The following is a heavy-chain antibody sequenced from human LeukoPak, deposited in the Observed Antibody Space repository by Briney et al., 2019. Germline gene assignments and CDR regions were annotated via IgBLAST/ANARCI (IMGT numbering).Heavy chain of an antibody. J-gene: IGHJ6*03. CDR2: AYSGVNA. CDR1: GESMHLYY. CDR3: ARAQSATLTRAYYYKDV. D-gene: IGHD3-9*01. V-gene: IGHV4-4*07. Sequence: SETLSLTFTVSGESMHLYYRSWVRQSPEKGLEWIGRAYSGVNAYYNPSLQSRVTISVDKSNNQFALDLATETAADTALYYCARAQSATLTRAYYYKDVWGKGITVTVSS.